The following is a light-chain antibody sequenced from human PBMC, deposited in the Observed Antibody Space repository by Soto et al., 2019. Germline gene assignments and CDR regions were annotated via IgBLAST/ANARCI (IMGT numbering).Light chain of an antibody. CDR2: DAS. CDR3: QTRSYPVT. V-gene: IGKV3-11*01. J-gene: IGKJ5*01. Sequence: EIVLTHSPATLSLSPGERSTLSCRVSQSVGSSLAWYKQKPGQAPRLLIYDASNRATGIPARFSGSGSGTDLTLTINAIEPEDVAVDYCQTRSYPVTLG. CDR1: QSVGSS.